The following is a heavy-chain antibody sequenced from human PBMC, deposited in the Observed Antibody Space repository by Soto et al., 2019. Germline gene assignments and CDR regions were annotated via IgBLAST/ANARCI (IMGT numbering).Heavy chain of an antibody. CDR1: GYTFTRYG. CDR3: ASSVAKYYYYGMDV. V-gene: IGHV1-69*13. Sequence: SVKVSCKASGYTFTRYGISWVRQAPGQGLEWMGGIIPIFGTANYAQKFQGRVTITADESTSTAYMELSSLRSEDTAVYYCASSVAKYYYYGMDVWGQGTTVTVSS. CDR2: IIPIFGTA. D-gene: IGHD5-12*01. J-gene: IGHJ6*02.